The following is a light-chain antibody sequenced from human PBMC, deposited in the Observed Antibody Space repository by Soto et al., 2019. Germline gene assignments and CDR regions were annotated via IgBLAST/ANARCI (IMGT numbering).Light chain of an antibody. J-gene: IGKJ4*01. CDR3: QQRSNLLT. CDR2: GAS. CDR1: QSVSSY. V-gene: IGKV3-11*01. Sequence: EIVLTQSPATLSLSPGERATLSCRASQSVSSYLAWYQQKPGQAPRLLIYGASNRATGIPARFSGSGSGTDFTLTISSLEPEDFAVYYCQQRSNLLTFGGGTKVEIK.